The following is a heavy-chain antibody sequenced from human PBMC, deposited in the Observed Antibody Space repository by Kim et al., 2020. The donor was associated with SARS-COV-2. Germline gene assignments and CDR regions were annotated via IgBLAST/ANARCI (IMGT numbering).Heavy chain of an antibody. CDR3: ALPGYDILTGYY. CDR1: GFTFSSYA. D-gene: IGHD3-9*01. J-gene: IGHJ4*02. V-gene: IGHV3-23*01. Sequence: GGSLRLSCAASGFTFSSYAMTWVRQAPGKGLEWVSTISGSGDSTYYADSVKGRLTISRDNSKNTLYLQMHSLRAEDTAVYYCALPGYDILTGYYWGQGT. CDR2: ISGSGDST.